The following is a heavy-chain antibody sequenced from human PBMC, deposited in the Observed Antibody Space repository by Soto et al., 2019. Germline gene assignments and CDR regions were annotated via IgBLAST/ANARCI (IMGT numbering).Heavy chain of an antibody. V-gene: IGHV3-30*18. Sequence: GGSLRLSCAASGFTFSSYGMHWVRQAPGKGLEWVAVISYDGSNKYYADSVRGRFTISRDNSKNKLYLQMNSLRAEDMAFYYCAKDNCISTSCYRLYNWFDPWGQGTLVTVSS. CDR1: GFTFSSYG. J-gene: IGHJ5*02. CDR3: AKDNCISTSCYRLYNWFDP. CDR2: ISYDGSNK. D-gene: IGHD2-2*01.